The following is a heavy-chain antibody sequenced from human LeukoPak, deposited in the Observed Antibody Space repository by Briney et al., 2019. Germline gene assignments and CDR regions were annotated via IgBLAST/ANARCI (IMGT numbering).Heavy chain of an antibody. J-gene: IGHJ4*02. Sequence: GASVKVSCKASGYTFTSYYMHWVRQAPGQGLEWMGIINPSGGSTSYAQKFQGRVTMTRDMSTSTVYMELSSLRSEDTAVYYCARDSSNEAGFWSGYAVGNFDYWGQGTLVTVSS. CDR2: INPSGGST. V-gene: IGHV1-46*01. D-gene: IGHD3-3*01. CDR3: ARDSSNEAGFWSGYAVGNFDY. CDR1: GYTFTSYY.